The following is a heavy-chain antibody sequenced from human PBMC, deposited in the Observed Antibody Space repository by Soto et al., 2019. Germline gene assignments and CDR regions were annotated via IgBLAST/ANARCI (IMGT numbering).Heavy chain of an antibody. CDR3: ARLQFGEGFDY. Sequence: SETLSLTCAVSGGSISSGGFSWSWIRQPPGKGLEWIGYILHTGGTQYNPSLKSRVSMSVDKSKNQFSLHLTSVTAADTAVYYCARLQFGEGFDYWGQGALVTVSS. CDR1: GGSISSGGFS. J-gene: IGHJ4*02. D-gene: IGHD3-10*01. CDR2: ILHTGGT. V-gene: IGHV4-30-2*01.